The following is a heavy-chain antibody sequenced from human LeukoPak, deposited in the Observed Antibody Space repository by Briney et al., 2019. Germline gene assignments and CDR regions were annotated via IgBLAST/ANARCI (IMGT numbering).Heavy chain of an antibody. D-gene: IGHD3-3*01. J-gene: IGHJ3*02. CDR2: ISYDGSNK. CDR1: GFTFSSYA. Sequence: GGSLRLSCAASGFTFSSYAMHWVRQAPGKGLEWVAVISYDGSNKYYADSMKGRFTISRDNSKNTLYLQMNSLRAEDTAVYYCARPQYYDFWSGPHDAFDIWGQGTMVTVSS. CDR3: ARPQYYDFWSGPHDAFDI. V-gene: IGHV3-30*01.